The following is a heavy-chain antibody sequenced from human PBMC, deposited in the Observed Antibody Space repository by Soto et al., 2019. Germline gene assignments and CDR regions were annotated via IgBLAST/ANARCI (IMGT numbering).Heavy chain of an antibody. Sequence: EEQLLESGGGLVQPGGSLRLSCAASGFTFSSYAMGWVRQAPGKGLEWVSGISGSGDSTYYADSVKGRFTISRDNSKNTVYLQMNSLRAEDTAVYYCAKESLVRGVINYFDYWGQGTLVTVSS. CDR3: AKESLVRGVINYFDY. D-gene: IGHD3-10*01. V-gene: IGHV3-23*01. CDR1: GFTFSSYA. CDR2: ISGSGDST. J-gene: IGHJ4*02.